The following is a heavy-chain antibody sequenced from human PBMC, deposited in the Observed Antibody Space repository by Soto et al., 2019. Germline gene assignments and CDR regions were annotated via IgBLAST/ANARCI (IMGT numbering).Heavy chain of an antibody. CDR2: INYNGNT. Sequence: ASATLSLTCTVSGDSVTSINFYWSWIRQSPGKSLEWIVFINYNGNTNYNPSLRSRVTISLNTPKNQFTLTLRYVTAADTARYYCARGRGITIFDYYSYGMDVWGQGTTVTVSS. CDR3: ARGRGITIFDYYSYGMDV. CDR1: GDSVTSINFY. V-gene: IGHV4-61*01. J-gene: IGHJ6*02. D-gene: IGHD3-3*01.